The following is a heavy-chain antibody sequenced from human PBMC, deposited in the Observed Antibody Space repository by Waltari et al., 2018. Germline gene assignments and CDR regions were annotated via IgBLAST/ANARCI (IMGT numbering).Heavy chain of an antibody. Sequence: QVQLVQSGAEVKKPGASVKVSCKASGYTFTGYYMHWVRQAPGQGLEWMGWINPNSGGTNYAQTFQGRVTMTRDTSISTAYMELSRLRSDDTAVYYCAREWEALYGMDVWGQGTTVTVSS. CDR2: INPNSGGT. V-gene: IGHV1-2*02. J-gene: IGHJ6*02. D-gene: IGHD1-26*01. CDR3: AREWEALYGMDV. CDR1: GYTFTGYY.